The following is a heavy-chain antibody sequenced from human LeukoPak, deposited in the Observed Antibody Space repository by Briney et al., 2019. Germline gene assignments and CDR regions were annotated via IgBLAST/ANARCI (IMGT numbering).Heavy chain of an antibody. CDR1: GFTFSSYS. V-gene: IGHV3-21*01. J-gene: IGHJ3*02. D-gene: IGHD6-13*01. CDR3: ARDHRQQDAFDI. CDR2: ISSSSSYI. Sequence: PGGSLRLSCAASGFTFSSYSMNWVRQAPGKGLEWVSSISSSSSYIYYADSVKGRFTISRDNAKNSLYLQMNSLRAEDTAVYYCARDHRQQDAFDIWGQGTMVTVSS.